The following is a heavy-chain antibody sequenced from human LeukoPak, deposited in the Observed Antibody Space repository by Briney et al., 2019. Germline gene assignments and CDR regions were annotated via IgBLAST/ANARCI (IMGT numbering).Heavy chain of an antibody. CDR3: AYSSGWYVDY. Sequence: GGSLRLSCAASGFTFSSYGMHWVRQAPGKGLEWVACIRYDGSNKYYADSVKGRFTISRDNSKNTLYLQMNSLRAEDTAVYYCAYSSGWYVDYWGQGTLVTVSS. V-gene: IGHV3-30*02. CDR1: GFTFSSYG. CDR2: IRYDGSNK. J-gene: IGHJ4*02. D-gene: IGHD6-19*01.